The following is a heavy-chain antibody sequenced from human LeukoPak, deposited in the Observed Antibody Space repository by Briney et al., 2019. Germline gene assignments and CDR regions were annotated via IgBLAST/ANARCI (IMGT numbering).Heavy chain of an antibody. CDR1: GGSIGSGSYY. J-gene: IGHJ4*02. Sequence: PSQTLSLTCTVSGGSIGSGSYYWSWIRQPAGKGLEWIGRIYTSGTTNYNPSLKSRVTISLDTSKNQFSLKLSSVTAADTAVYYCAGTSTMRTGLDYWGQGTLVTVSS. CDR2: IYTSGTT. CDR3: AGTSTMRTGLDY. D-gene: IGHD3-22*01. V-gene: IGHV4-61*02.